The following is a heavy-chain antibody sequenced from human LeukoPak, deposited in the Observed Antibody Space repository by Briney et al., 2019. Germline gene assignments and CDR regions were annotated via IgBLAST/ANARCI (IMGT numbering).Heavy chain of an antibody. CDR3: AREESLGSYQFLNQY. J-gene: IGHJ4*02. D-gene: IGHD1-26*01. Sequence: ASVKVSCKASGYTFTSYGISWVRQAPGQGLEWMGWISPYNGNTKYVQKFQGRVTMTTDTSTSTAYMEVRSLRSDDTAVYYCAREESLGSYQFLNQYWGQGTLVTVSS. V-gene: IGHV1-18*01. CDR2: ISPYNGNT. CDR1: GYTFTSYG.